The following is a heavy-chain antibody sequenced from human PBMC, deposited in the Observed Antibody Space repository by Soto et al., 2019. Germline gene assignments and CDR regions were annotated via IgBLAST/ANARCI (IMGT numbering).Heavy chain of an antibody. CDR1: GFSLSTSGVG. V-gene: IGHV2-5*01. CDR3: AHIICSSTSCRKDAFDV. J-gene: IGHJ3*01. D-gene: IGHD2-2*01. CDR2: IYWNDDK. Sequence: SGPTLVNPTQTLTLTCTFSGFSLSTSGVGVGWIRQPPGKALEWLALIYWNDDKRYSPSLKSRLTTTKDTSKNQVVLTMTNMDPVDTATYYCAHIICSSTSCRKDAFDVWGQGTMVTVSS.